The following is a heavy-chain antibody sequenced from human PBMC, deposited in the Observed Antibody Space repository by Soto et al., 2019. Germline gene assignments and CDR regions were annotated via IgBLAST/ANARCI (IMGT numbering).Heavy chain of an antibody. CDR3: AKDGGYSGYDSWYFDL. Sequence: GGSLRLSCAASGFTFSSYAMSWVRQAPGKGLEWVSAISGSGGNTYYADSVKGRFTISRDNSKNTLYLQMNSLRAEDTAVYYCAKDGGYSGYDSWYFDLWGRGTLVTVSS. J-gene: IGHJ2*01. CDR2: ISGSGGNT. V-gene: IGHV3-23*01. D-gene: IGHD5-12*01. CDR1: GFTFSSYA.